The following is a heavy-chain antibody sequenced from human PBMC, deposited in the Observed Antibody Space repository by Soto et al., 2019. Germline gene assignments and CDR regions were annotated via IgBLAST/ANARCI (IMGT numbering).Heavy chain of an antibody. J-gene: IGHJ6*02. D-gene: IGHD5-18*01. CDR2: IIPIFGTA. Sequence: GASVKVSCKASGGTFSSYAISWVRQAPGQGLEWMGGIIPIFGTAHYEQKVQDRITMTADASTSTAYLELKSLRSDDTAVYFCARDPGFGFGYSYAFAMDVWGQGTTVTVS. CDR3: ARDPGFGFGYSYAFAMDV. CDR1: GGTFSSYA. V-gene: IGHV1-69*13.